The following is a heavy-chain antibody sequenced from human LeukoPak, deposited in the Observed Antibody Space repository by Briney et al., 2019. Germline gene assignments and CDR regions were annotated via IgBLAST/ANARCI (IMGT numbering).Heavy chain of an antibody. CDR1: GFTFSSYA. CDR3: AKFSEGWYVPPTIDY. D-gene: IGHD6-19*01. Sequence: GGSLRLSCAASGFTFSSYAMSWVRQAPGKGLEWVSAISGSGGSTYYADSVKGRFTISRDNSKNTLYLQMNSLRAEDTAVYYCAKFSEGWYVPPTIDYWGQGTLVTVSS. J-gene: IGHJ4*02. V-gene: IGHV3-23*01. CDR2: ISGSGGST.